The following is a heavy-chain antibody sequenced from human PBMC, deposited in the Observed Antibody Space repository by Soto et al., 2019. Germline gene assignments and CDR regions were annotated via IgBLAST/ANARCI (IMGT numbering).Heavy chain of an antibody. V-gene: IGHV1-69*13. CDR1: GGTFSSYA. J-gene: IGHJ5*02. D-gene: IGHD1-7*01. CDR3: ARDEGTIGWFDP. Sequence: SVKVSCKASGGTFSSYAISWVRQAPGRGLEWMGGIIPIFGTANYAQKFQGRVTITADESTSTAYMELSSLRSEDTAVYYCARDEGTIGWFDPWGQGTLVTVSS. CDR2: IIPIFGTA.